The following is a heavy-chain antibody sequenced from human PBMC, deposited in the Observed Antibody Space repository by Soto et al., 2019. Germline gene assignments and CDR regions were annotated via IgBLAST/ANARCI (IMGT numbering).Heavy chain of an antibody. D-gene: IGHD3-3*01. CDR3: ARGAIFGVVIESTDAFDI. V-gene: IGHV6-1*01. CDR2: TYYRSKWYN. Sequence: SQTLSLTCAISGDSVSSNSAAWNWIRQSPSRGLEWLGRTYYRSKWYNDYAVSVKSRITINPDTSKNQFSLQLNSVTPEDTAVYYCARGAIFGVVIESTDAFDIWGQGTMVPVSS. J-gene: IGHJ3*02. CDR1: GDSVSSNSAA.